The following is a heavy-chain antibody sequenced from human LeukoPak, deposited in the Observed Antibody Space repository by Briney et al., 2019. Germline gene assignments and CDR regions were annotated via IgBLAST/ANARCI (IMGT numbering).Heavy chain of an antibody. CDR2: ISSSSTYI. CDR3: ARDGWKETLNYYYYYGMDV. J-gene: IGHJ6*02. CDR1: GISLSNYG. V-gene: IGHV3-21*01. D-gene: IGHD1-1*01. Sequence: PGGSLRLSCAVSGISLSNYGMSWVRQAPGKGLEWVSSISSSSTYIYYADSLKGRFTVSRDNAKNSLYLQMNSLRTEDTAVYYCARDGWKETLNYYYYYGMDVWGQGTTVTVSS.